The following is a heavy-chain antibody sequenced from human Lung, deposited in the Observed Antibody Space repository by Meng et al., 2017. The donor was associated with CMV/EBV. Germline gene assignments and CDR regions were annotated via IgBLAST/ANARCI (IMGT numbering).Heavy chain of an antibody. J-gene: IGHJ5*02. CDR2: IYYSGST. D-gene: IGHD3-3*01. CDR1: GGSISSYY. V-gene: IGHV4-59*01. CDR3: AREVKGSYDFWSGYNWFEP. Sequence: LXCTVSGGSISSYYWSWIRQPPGKGLEWIGYIYYSGSTNYNPSLKSRVTISVDTSKNQFSLKLSSVTAADTAVYYCAREVKGSYDFWSGYNWFEPWXPGTXVTVSS.